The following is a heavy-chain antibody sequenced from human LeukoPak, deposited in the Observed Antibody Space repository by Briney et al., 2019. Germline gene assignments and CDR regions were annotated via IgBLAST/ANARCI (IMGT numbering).Heavy chain of an antibody. Sequence: GGSLRLSCAASGFTFSSSAMSWVRQAPGKGLEWVANIKQDGSEKYYVDSVKGRFTISRDNAKNSLYLQMNSLRAEDTAVYYCARLWFGVYFDYWGQGTLVTVSS. J-gene: IGHJ4*02. CDR2: IKQDGSEK. V-gene: IGHV3-7*03. D-gene: IGHD3-10*01. CDR1: GFTFSSSA. CDR3: ARLWFGVYFDY.